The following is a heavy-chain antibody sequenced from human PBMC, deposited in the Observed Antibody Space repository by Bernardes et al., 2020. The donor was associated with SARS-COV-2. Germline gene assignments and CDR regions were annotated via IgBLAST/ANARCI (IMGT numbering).Heavy chain of an antibody. CDR3: ARDGPYAYDL. CDR1: GFSFSSYW. V-gene: IGHV3-7*01. Sequence: GGSLRLSCVASGFSFSSYWMSWVRQAPGKGLEWMANINQDGRQTYYVDSLKGRFTISRDNAKNSLYLQVNSLRAEDTAVYYCARDGPYAYDLWGQGTLVSVSS. J-gene: IGHJ3*01. CDR2: INQDGRQT.